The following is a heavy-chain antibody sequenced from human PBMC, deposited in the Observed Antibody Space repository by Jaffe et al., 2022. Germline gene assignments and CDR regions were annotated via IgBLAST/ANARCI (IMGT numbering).Heavy chain of an antibody. J-gene: IGHJ3*02. CDR2: IYTSGST. CDR3: ARVAPDIVATLGAFDI. Sequence: QVQLQESGPGLVKPSQTLSLTCTVSGGSISSGSYYWSWIRQPAGKGLEWIGRIYTSGSTNYNPSLKSRVTISVDTSKNQFSLKLSSVTAADTAVYYCARVAPDIVATLGAFDIWGQGTMVTVSS. CDR1: GGSISSGSYY. D-gene: IGHD5-12*01. V-gene: IGHV4-61*02.